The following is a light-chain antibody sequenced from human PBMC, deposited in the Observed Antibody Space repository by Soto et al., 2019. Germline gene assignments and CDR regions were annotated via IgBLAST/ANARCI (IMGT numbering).Light chain of an antibody. J-gene: IGKJ1*01. V-gene: IGKV3-20*01. CDR1: QSVSSSY. CDR3: QQYGSSGT. CDR2: DAS. Sequence: EIVLTQSTGTLSLSPGERASLSCRASQSVSSSYLAWYQQIPGQAPRLLINDASRRATGIPDRFSGSGSGTDFTLTISRLEPEDFAVYYCQQYGSSGTFGQGTKVDIK.